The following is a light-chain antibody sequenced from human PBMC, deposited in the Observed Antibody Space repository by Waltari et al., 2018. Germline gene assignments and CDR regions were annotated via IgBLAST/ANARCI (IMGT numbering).Light chain of an antibody. CDR3: QQRSNWPPYT. Sequence: ELVLTQSPATLSLSPGERATLTCRASQSVSSYLAWYQQKPGQAPRLPTFDSSTMATGIPARFRCSGSGTDFTLTISSLEPEDFAVYYCQQRSNWPPYTFGQGTKLEIK. CDR1: QSVSSY. V-gene: IGKV3-11*01. CDR2: DSS. J-gene: IGKJ2*01.